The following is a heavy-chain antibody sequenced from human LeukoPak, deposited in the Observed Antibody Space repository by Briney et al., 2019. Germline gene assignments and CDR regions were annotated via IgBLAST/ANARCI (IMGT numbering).Heavy chain of an antibody. D-gene: IGHD3-9*01. V-gene: IGHV1-18*01. J-gene: IGHJ5*02. CDR1: GYTFTSYG. CDR2: ISAYNGNT. Sequence: ASVKVSCKASGYTFTSYGISWVRQAPGQGLEWMGWISAYNGNTNYAQKLQGRVTMTTDTSTSTAYMELRSLRSDDTAVYYCARGSSDYDILTGPSDPWGQGTLVTVSS. CDR3: ARGSSDYDILTGPSDP.